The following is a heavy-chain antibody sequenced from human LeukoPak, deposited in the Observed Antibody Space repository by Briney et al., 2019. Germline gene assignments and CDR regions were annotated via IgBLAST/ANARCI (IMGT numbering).Heavy chain of an antibody. CDR1: GGSISSYY. Sequence: PSETLSLTCTVSGGSISSYYWSWIRQPAGKGLEWIGRIYISGSTNYNPSLKSRVSMSVDTSKNQFSLRLSSVTAADTAVYYCARGGYCGGDCYFYYWGQGTLVTVSS. D-gene: IGHD2-21*02. J-gene: IGHJ4*02. V-gene: IGHV4-4*07. CDR3: ARGGYCGGDCYFYY. CDR2: IYISGST.